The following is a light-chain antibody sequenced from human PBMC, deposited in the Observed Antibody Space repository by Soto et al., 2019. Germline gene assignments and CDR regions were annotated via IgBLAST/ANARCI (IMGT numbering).Light chain of an antibody. V-gene: IGLV2-8*01. CDR3: SSYAGSNNLYV. CDR1: SSDVGGYNY. Sequence: QSVLTQPPSASGSPGQSVTISCTGTSSDVGGYNYVSWYQQHPGKAPKLMIYEVSERPSGVPDRFSGSKSSNTASLTVSGLQAEDEADYYCSSYAGSNNLYVFGTGTKLTVL. CDR2: EVS. J-gene: IGLJ1*01.